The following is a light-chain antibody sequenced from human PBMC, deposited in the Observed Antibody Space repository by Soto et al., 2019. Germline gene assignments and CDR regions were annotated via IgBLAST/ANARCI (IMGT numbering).Light chain of an antibody. V-gene: IGKV1-5*03. CDR1: QSVGSW. CDR3: QQYDAYPWT. CDR2: KAS. Sequence: DIQMTQSPSTLSASVGDRVTNTCRASQSVGSWLAWYQQKPGKAPKYPIYKASILESGVPSRFSGSGSGTEFTLTISSLQPDDFATYYCQQYDAYPWTFGQGTKLDFK. J-gene: IGKJ2*02.